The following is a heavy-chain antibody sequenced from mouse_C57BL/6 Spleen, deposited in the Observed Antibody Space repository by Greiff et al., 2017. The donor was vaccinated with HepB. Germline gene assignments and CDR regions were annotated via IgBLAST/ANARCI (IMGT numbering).Heavy chain of an antibody. D-gene: IGHD1-1*01. CDR3: ARTVTTVVAKGALFAY. CDR2: IHPNSGST. Sequence: VQLQQPGAELVKPGASVKLSCKASGYTFTSYWMHWVNQRPGQGLEWIGMIHPNSGSTNYTEKFKSKATLTVDKSSSTAYMQLSSLTSEDSAVYYCARTVTTVVAKGALFAYWGQGTLVTVSA. J-gene: IGHJ3*01. V-gene: IGHV1-64*01. CDR1: GYTFTSYW.